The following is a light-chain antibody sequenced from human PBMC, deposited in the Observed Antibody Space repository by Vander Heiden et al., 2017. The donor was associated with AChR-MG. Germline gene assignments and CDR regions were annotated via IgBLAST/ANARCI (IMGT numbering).Light chain of an antibody. V-gene: IGKV3-15*01. J-gene: IGKJ2*01. CDR3: QQYNNWPTYT. CDR2: GAS. CDR1: QSVSSN. Sequence: EIVLTQPPATLSVSPGERATLSGRASQSVSSNLAWYQQKPGQAPRLLIYGASTRATGIPARFSGSGSGTEFTLTISSLQSEDFAVYYCQQYNNWPTYTFGQGTKLEIK.